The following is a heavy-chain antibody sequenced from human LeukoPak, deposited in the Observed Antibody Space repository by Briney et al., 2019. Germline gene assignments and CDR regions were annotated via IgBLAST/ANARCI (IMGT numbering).Heavy chain of an antibody. CDR2: INHSGST. CDR1: GGSFSGYY. CDR3: ASGDYGDYIDY. Sequence: SATLSLTCAVYGGSFSGYYWSWIRQPPGKGLEWIGEINHSGSTNYNPSLKSRVTISVDTSKNQFSLKLSSVTAADTAVYYCASGDYGDYIDYWGQGTLVTVSS. J-gene: IGHJ4*02. D-gene: IGHD4-17*01. V-gene: IGHV4-34*01.